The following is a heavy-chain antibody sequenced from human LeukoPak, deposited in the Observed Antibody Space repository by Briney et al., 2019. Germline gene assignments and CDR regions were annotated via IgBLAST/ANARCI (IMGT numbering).Heavy chain of an antibody. Sequence: GGSLRLSCAASGFTFSSYAMSWVRQAPGKGLEWVSGISWNSGSIGYADSVKGRFTISRDNAKNSLYLQMNSLRAEDTALYYCAKDQLRFLEWLFDYWGQGTLVTVSS. CDR2: ISWNSGSI. V-gene: IGHV3-9*01. CDR1: GFTFSSYA. J-gene: IGHJ4*02. CDR3: AKDQLRFLEWLFDY. D-gene: IGHD3-3*01.